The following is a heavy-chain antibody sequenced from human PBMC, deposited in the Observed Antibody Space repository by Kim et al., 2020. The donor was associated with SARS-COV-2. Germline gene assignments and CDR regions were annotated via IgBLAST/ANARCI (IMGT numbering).Heavy chain of an antibody. CDR3: AKDLNLGFDS. Sequence: GRTDDPDTVKGRFTLSRDNPKNTLFLQMDSLRADDTAMYYCAKDLNLGFDSWGQGPLVTVSA. J-gene: IGHJ4*02. V-gene: IGHV3-23*01. CDR2: GRT. D-gene: IGHD7-27*01.